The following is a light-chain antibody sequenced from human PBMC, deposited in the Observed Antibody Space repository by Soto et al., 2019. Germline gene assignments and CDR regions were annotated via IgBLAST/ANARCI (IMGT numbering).Light chain of an antibody. CDR2: GAS. J-gene: IGKJ5*01. V-gene: IGKV3-15*01. Sequence: EIVLTQSPATLSLSPGERATLSCRASQNVANYLDWYQQKPGQAPRLLIYGASTRAAGIPARFSGRGSGTEFTFTISSLQSEDFAVYHCQQYHDWPITFGQGTRLEI. CDR1: QNVANY. CDR3: QQYHDWPIT.